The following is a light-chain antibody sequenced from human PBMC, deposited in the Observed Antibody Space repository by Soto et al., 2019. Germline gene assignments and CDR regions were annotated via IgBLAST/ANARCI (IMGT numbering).Light chain of an antibody. J-gene: IGLJ3*02. CDR1: RSNIGSSI. CDR2: RNN. CDR3: VAWDDDLSARV. Sequence: QSVLTQPPSLSGTPGQTVTISCSGSRSNIGSSIVHWYQQLPGTAPKHLIYRNNQRPSGVPDRFSASKSGTSASLVISGLRSEDEADYYCVAWDDDLSARVFGGGTKLTVL. V-gene: IGLV1-47*01.